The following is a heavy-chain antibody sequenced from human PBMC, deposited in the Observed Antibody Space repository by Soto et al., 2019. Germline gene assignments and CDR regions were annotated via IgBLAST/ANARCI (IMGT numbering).Heavy chain of an antibody. Sequence: QVQLVQSGAEVKKPGSSVKVSCKASGGTFSGYAISWVRQAPGQGLEWMGGIIPICGTANYAQKFQGRVRITADDSTSTAYMELSSLRSEDTAVYYCARVGGSYCSGGSCPYYYYYGMDVWGQGTTVTVSS. D-gene: IGHD2-15*01. CDR3: ARVGGSYCSGGSCPYYYYYGMDV. J-gene: IGHJ6*02. CDR1: GGTFSGYA. CDR2: IIPICGTA. V-gene: IGHV1-69*12.